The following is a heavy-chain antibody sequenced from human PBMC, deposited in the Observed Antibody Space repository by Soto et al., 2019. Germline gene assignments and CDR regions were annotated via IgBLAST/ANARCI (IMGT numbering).Heavy chain of an antibody. Sequence: SVKVSCKASGGTFSNYAISWVRQAPGQGLEWMGGIIPIFGTANYAQKFQGRVTITADESTSTAYMELSSLRSEDTAVYYCAKEYYYDSSGFGRYFDYWGQGTLVTVLL. CDR2: IIPIFGTA. CDR3: AKEYYYDSSGFGRYFDY. J-gene: IGHJ4*02. V-gene: IGHV1-69*13. CDR1: GGTFSNYA. D-gene: IGHD3-22*01.